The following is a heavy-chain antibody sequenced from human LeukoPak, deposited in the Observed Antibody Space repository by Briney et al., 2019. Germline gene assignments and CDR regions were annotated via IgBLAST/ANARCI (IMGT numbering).Heavy chain of an antibody. Sequence: GGSLRLSCAASGFTVSTNYMSWVRQAPGKGLEWVSVIYSGGNTYYADSVKGRFTISRDSSRNTLYLQMNTLRAEDTAVYYCARVEAAAGTGSLDSWGQGTLVTVSS. CDR2: IYSGGNT. CDR3: ARVEAAAGTGSLDS. J-gene: IGHJ4*02. V-gene: IGHV3-53*01. CDR1: GFTVSTNY. D-gene: IGHD6-13*01.